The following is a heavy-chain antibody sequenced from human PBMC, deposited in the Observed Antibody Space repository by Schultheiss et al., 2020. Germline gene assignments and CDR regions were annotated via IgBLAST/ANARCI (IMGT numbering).Heavy chain of an antibody. CDR3: ARSMVRGVNPDY. Sequence: SWVRQSPGKGLEWIGEINHSGSTYYNPSLKSRVTISVDTSKNQFSLKLSSVTAADTAVYYCARSMVRGVNPDYWGQGTLVTVSS. V-gene: IGHV4-4*02. D-gene: IGHD3-10*01. J-gene: IGHJ4*02. CDR2: INHSGST.